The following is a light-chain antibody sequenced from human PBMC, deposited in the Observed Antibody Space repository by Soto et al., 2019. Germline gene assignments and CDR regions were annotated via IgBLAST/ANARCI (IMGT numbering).Light chain of an antibody. V-gene: IGKV3D-15*01. CDR1: QSINRD. CDR3: QQYKSWPIT. Sequence: IVISQSPATLSVSPGDSATLTCRASQSINRDLAWYVQKPGQAPRRVVYGASTWATGVPPRFTGSGSGTEFTLTISGLQSEDFAVYYCQQYKSWPITFGQGTRLEIK. J-gene: IGKJ5*01. CDR2: GAS.